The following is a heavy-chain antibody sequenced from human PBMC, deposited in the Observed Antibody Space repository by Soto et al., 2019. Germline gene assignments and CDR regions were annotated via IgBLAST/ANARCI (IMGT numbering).Heavy chain of an antibody. CDR2: MHYTGFS. CDR3: ARRRGYNFFYNYYGMEV. CDR1: GDSVTSHY. V-gene: IGHV4-59*02. J-gene: IGHJ6*02. D-gene: IGHD3-22*01. Sequence: SETLSLTCSFSGDSVTSHYLTWIRQSPEKGLEWIGYMHYTGFSYYNPTLKSRLTISVDTSKNQFTLKLSSVTVADTAVYYCARRRGYNFFYNYYGMEVWGQGTTVS.